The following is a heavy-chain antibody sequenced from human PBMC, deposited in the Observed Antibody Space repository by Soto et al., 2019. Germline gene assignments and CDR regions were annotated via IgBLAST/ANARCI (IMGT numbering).Heavy chain of an antibody. CDR1: KFSFSSYA. V-gene: IGHV3-23*01. CDR3: ARVSDLGSCTRSSCLYYFDD. J-gene: IGHJ4*02. Sequence: GGSLRLSCAASKFSFSSYAMSWVRQAPGKGLEWISAITGSGGDSYHADSVQGRFTISRDNTKNILYLQMNSLRAEDTAVYYCARVSDLGSCTRSSCLYYFDDCGQRTRVTVSS. D-gene: IGHD2-2*03. CDR2: ITGSGGDS.